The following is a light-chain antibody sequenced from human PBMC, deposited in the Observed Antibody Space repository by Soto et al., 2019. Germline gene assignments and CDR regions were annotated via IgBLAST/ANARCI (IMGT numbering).Light chain of an antibody. V-gene: IGKV3-20*01. Sequence: EIVLTQSPGTLSLSPGERATLSCRASQSVSSSYLAWYQQKPGQAPRLLIYGASSRATGIPDRFSGSGSGTDFTLTISTLEPEDFAVDYCQQYGSSLFTFGPGTKVDIK. CDR2: GAS. J-gene: IGKJ3*01. CDR1: QSVSSSY. CDR3: QQYGSSLFT.